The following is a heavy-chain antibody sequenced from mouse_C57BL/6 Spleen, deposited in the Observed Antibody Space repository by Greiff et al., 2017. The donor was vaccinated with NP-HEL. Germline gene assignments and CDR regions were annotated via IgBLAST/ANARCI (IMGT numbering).Heavy chain of an antibody. V-gene: IGHV1-82*01. Sequence: VQLQQSGPELVKPGASVKISCKASGYAFSSSWMNWVKQRPGKGLEWIGRIYPGDGDTNYNGKFKGKATLTADKASSTAYMQLSSLTSEDSAVYFCARDYGSSPFAYWGQRTLVTVSA. CDR2: IYPGDGDT. CDR3: ARDYGSSPFAY. CDR1: GYAFSSSW. J-gene: IGHJ3*01. D-gene: IGHD1-1*01.